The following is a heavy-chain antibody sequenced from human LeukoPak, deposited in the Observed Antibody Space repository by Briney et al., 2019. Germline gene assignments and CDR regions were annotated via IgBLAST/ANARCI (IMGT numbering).Heavy chain of an antibody. CDR1: GYTFSSYW. D-gene: IGHD4-23*01. Sequence: GESLKISFKGSGYTFSSYWIAWVRRMPGKGLEWMGIIYPGDSDTRYSPSFQGQVTISADKSISTAYLQWSSLKASDTAMYYCARRDYGGKHFDYWGQGTLVTVSS. V-gene: IGHV5-51*01. CDR3: ARRDYGGKHFDY. J-gene: IGHJ4*02. CDR2: IYPGDSDT.